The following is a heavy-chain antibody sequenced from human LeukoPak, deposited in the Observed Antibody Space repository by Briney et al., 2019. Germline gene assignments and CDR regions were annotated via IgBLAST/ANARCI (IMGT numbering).Heavy chain of an antibody. J-gene: IGHJ4*02. CDR3: ARADRLAKYSSSWYAPGY. CDR1: GYTFTSYY. Sequence: ASVKVSCKASGYTFTSYYMHWVRQAPGQGLEWMGIINPSGGSTSYAQKFQGRVTMTRDTSTSTVYMERSSLRSEDTAVYYCARADRLAKYSSSWYAPGYWGQGTLVTVSS. CDR2: INPSGGST. V-gene: IGHV1-46*01. D-gene: IGHD6-13*01.